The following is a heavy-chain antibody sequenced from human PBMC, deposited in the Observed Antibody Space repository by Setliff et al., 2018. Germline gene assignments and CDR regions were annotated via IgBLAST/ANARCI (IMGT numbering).Heavy chain of an antibody. J-gene: IGHJ4*02. V-gene: IGHV1-69*10. D-gene: IGHD3-10*01. CDR3: ARDWPNTIADY. Sequence: SVKVSCKASGGTFSSYAISWVRQAPGQGLEWMGGIIPILGIANYAQKFQGRVTITADESTSTAYMELSSLRSEDTAVYYCARDWPNTIADYWGQGTLVTVSS. CDR2: IIPILGIA. CDR1: GGTFSSYA.